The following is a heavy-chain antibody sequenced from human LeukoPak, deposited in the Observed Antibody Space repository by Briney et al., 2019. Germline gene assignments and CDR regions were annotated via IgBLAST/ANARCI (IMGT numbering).Heavy chain of an antibody. J-gene: IGHJ5*02. CDR1: GYTFTNYY. Sequence: ASVKVSCKASGYTFTNYYIHWVRQAPGQGLEWMGRIIPIFGIANYAQKFQGRVTITADKSTSTAYMELSSLRSEDTAVYYCAREGLRSFKWFDPWGQGTLVTVSS. V-gene: IGHV1-69*04. CDR2: IIPIFGIA. CDR3: AREGLRSFKWFDP. D-gene: IGHD4-17*01.